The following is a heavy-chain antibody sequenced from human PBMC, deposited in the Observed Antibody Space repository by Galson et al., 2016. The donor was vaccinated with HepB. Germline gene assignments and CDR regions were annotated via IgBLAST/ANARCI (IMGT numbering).Heavy chain of an antibody. Sequence: SETLSLTCTVSGGSISRSSSSWGWIRQPPGKGLEWIGSIYYSGSTYYNPSLKSRVTISVDTSKNQFSLKVASVTAADTAVYYCARHSYYDFWSGYRYYSYYHGMDVWGQGTTVTVSS. V-gene: IGHV4-39*01. D-gene: IGHD3-3*01. J-gene: IGHJ6*02. CDR3: ARHSYYDFWSGYRYYSYYHGMDV. CDR1: GGSISRSSSS. CDR2: IYYSGST.